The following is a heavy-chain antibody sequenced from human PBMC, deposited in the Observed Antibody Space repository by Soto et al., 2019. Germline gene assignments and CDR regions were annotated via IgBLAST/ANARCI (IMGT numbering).Heavy chain of an antibody. J-gene: IGHJ4*02. V-gene: IGHV1-18*01. CDR2: ISAYNGNT. CDR3: ARDRAFAVDTAMVDY. CDR1: GYTFTSYG. D-gene: IGHD5-18*01. Sequence: QVQLVQSGAEVKKPGASVKVSCKASGYTFTSYGISWVRQAPGQGLEWMGWISAYNGNTNYAQKLQGRVTMTTDTSXXTAYMELRSLRSDDTAVYYCARDRAFAVDTAMVDYWGQGTLVTVSS.